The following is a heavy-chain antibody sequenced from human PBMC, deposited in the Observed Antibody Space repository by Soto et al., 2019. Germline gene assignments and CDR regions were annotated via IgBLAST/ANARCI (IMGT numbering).Heavy chain of an antibody. CDR3: ARVVPVVEAWFGP. J-gene: IGHJ5*02. D-gene: IGHD2-2*01. CDR2: ISLYSDGT. V-gene: IGHV1-18*01. CDR1: GYTFSNYG. Sequence: ASVKVSCKTSGYTFSNYGITWVRQAPGQPLEWLGWISLYSDGTNYAQKFQGRVSMTTDTSTTTAYMELRSLRSDDTAVYYCARVVPVVEAWFGPWGQGTLVTVSS.